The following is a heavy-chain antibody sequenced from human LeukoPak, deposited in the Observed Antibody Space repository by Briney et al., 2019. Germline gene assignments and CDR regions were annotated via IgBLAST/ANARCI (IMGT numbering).Heavy chain of an antibody. CDR3: ARGGMATFDY. CDR1: GGSISSYY. J-gene: IGHJ4*02. D-gene: IGHD5-24*01. CDR2: INYSGST. V-gene: IGHV4-59*01. Sequence: SETLSLTCTVSGGSISSYYWSWNRQPPGKGLEWIGYINYSGSTNYNPSLKSRVTISVDTSKNQFSLKLSSVTAADTAVYDCARGGMATFDYWGQGTLVNVSS.